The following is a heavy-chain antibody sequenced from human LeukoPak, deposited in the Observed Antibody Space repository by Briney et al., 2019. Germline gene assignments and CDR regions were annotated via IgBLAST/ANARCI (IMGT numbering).Heavy chain of an antibody. D-gene: IGHD4-17*01. J-gene: IGHJ3*02. Sequence: SETLSLTCAVYGGSFSGYYWSWIRQPPGKGLEWIGETNHSGSTNYNPSLKSRVTISVDTSKNQFSLRLSSVTAADTAVFYCARAGDYGRKNDALDIWGQGTMVTVSS. CDR2: TNHSGST. V-gene: IGHV4-34*01. CDR1: GGSFSGYY. CDR3: ARAGDYGRKNDALDI.